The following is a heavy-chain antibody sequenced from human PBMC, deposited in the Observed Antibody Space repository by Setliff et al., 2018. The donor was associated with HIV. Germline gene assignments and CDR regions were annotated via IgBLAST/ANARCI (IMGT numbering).Heavy chain of an antibody. CDR3: TRDPTPIQLWFFSGYYSEY. V-gene: IGHV3-30*03. D-gene: IGHD5-18*01. CDR2: VTYDEGKK. CDR1: GFTFSDYG. Sequence: SLRLSCTPSGFTFSDYGFHWVRQAPGRGLEWVAFVTYDEGKKHYADSVKGRFTISRDNSKNTLYLQTDSLRVEDTALYYCTRDPTPIQLWFFSGYYSEYWGPGTLVTVSS. J-gene: IGHJ4*02.